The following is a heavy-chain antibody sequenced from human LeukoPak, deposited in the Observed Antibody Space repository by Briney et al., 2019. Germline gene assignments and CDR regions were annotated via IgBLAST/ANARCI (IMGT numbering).Heavy chain of an antibody. D-gene: IGHD6-19*01. CDR3: ARFGIRWRIAVAGLTTPGGWFDP. CDR2: INHSGST. Sequence: PSETLSLTCTVSGDSITSGSYYWGWVRQPPGKGLEWIGEINHSGSTNYNPSLKSRVTISVDTSKNQFSLKLSSVTAADTAVYYCARFGIRWRIAVAGLTTPGGWFDPWGQGTLVTVSS. V-gene: IGHV4-39*07. J-gene: IGHJ5*02. CDR1: GDSITSGSYY.